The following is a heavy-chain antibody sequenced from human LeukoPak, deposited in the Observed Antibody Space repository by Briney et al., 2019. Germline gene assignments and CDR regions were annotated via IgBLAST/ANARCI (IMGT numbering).Heavy chain of an antibody. CDR3: ARVGTSGYYSYYYYYMDV. CDR1: GGSISSYD. D-gene: IGHD3-3*01. V-gene: IGHV4-59*01. J-gene: IGHJ6*03. CDR2: IYYSGST. Sequence: SETLSLTCTVSGGSISSYDWSWIRQPPGKGLEWIGYIYYSGSTNYNPSLKSRVTISVDTSKNQFSLKLSSVTAADTAVYYCARVGTSGYYSYYYYYMDVWGKGTTVTVSS.